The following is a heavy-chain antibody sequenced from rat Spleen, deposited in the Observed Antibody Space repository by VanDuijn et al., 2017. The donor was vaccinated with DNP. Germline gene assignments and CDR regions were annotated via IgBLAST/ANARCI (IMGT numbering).Heavy chain of an antibody. D-gene: IGHD1-4*01. CDR1: GFTFSDYY. J-gene: IGHJ1*01. CDR3: ARRSGTRYWYFDF. V-gene: IGHV5-25*01. Sequence: EVQLVESGGDLVQPGRSLKLFCAASGFTFSDYYMAWVRQAPKKGLEWVATISTSGGRTYYPDSVKGRFTISRDNAKSTLYLHMNSLTSEDTATYYCARRSGTRYWYFDFWGPGTMVTVSS. CDR2: ISTSGGRT.